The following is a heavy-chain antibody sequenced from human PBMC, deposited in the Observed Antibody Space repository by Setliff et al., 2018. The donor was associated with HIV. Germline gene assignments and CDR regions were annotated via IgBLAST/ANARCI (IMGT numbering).Heavy chain of an antibody. V-gene: IGHV1-69*13. J-gene: IGHJ6*03. CDR1: GGTFSSYA. CDR2: IIPIFGTA. Sequence: SVKVSCKASGGTFSSYAISWVRQAPGQGLEWMGGIIPIFGTANYAQKFQGRVTIIADESTSTAYMELSSLRSEDTAVYYCARDRGDSSGHMTQYYYYYMDVWGKGTTVTVSS. CDR3: ARDRGDSSGHMTQYYYYYMDV. D-gene: IGHD3-22*01.